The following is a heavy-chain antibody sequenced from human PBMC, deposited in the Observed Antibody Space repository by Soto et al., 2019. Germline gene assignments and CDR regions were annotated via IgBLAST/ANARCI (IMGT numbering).Heavy chain of an antibody. V-gene: IGHV3-23*01. CDR1: GFTFSSYA. CDR2: ISGSGGST. J-gene: IGHJ4*02. CDR3: AKRVVVIGAIPY. D-gene: IGHD2-21*01. Sequence: EVQLLESGGGLVQPGGSLRLSCAASGFTFSSYAMSWVRQAPGKGLEWVSAISGSGGSTYYADSVKGRFTISRDNSKNTLYLEMNSLRAKDPAVYYCAKRVVVIGAIPYWGQGTLVTVSS.